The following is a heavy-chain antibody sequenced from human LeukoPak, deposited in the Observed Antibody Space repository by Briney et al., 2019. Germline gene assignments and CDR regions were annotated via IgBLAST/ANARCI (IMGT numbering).Heavy chain of an antibody. Sequence: GESLKISCKGSGYSFTGYWIGWVRQMPGKGLEWMGIIYPGDSDTRYSPSFQGQVTISADKSISTAYLQWSSLKASDTAMYYCARSRIPAAARPRSFDYWGQGTLVTVSS. CDR2: IYPGDSDT. CDR3: ARSRIPAAARPRSFDY. J-gene: IGHJ4*02. D-gene: IGHD6-13*01. CDR1: GYSFTGYW. V-gene: IGHV5-51*01.